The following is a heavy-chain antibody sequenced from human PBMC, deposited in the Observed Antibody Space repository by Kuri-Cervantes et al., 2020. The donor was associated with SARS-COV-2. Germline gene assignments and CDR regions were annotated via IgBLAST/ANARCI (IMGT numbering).Heavy chain of an antibody. V-gene: IGHV3-69-1*02. CDR1: GFTLSDYH. J-gene: IGHJ4*02. CDR2: ISSSSTI. D-gene: IGHD1-26*01. CDR3: ARASLQEYSGSYFHYFDY. Sequence: LSLTCAASGFTLSDYHMNWVRQAPGKGLEWVSSISSSSTIYYADSVKGRFTISRDNAKNSLYLQMNSLRAEDTAVYYCARASLQEYSGSYFHYFDYWGQGTLVTVSS.